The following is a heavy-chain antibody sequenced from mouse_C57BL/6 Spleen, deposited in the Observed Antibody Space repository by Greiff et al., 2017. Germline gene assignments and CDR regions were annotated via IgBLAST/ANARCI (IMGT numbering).Heavy chain of an antibody. CDR3: AGYDGYLLFAY. V-gene: IGHV1-22*01. CDR1: GYTFTDYN. Sequence: VQLQQSGPELVKPGASVKMSCKASGYTFTDYNMHWVKQSPGKSLEWIGYINPNNGGTSYNQKFKGKATLTVNKSSSTAYMELRSLTSEDSAVYYCAGYDGYLLFAYWGQGTLVTVSA. CDR2: INPNNGGT. D-gene: IGHD2-3*01. J-gene: IGHJ3*01.